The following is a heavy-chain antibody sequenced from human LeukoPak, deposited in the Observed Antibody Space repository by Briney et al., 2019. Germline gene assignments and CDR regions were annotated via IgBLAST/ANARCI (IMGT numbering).Heavy chain of an antibody. J-gene: IGHJ3*02. D-gene: IGHD4-17*01. CDR3: ARDHPTVTHDAFDI. CDR1: GFTFSSYS. Sequence: GGSLRLSCAASGFTFSSYSMNWVRQAPEKGLEWVSSISSSSSYIYYADSVKGRFTISRDNAKNSLYLQMNSLRAEDTAVYYCARDHPTVTHDAFDIWGQGTMVTVSS. CDR2: ISSSSSYI. V-gene: IGHV3-21*01.